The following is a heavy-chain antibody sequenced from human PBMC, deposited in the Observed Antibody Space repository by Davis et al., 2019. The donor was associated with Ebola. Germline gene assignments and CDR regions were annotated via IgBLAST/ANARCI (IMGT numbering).Heavy chain of an antibody. CDR2: IYSGGGT. J-gene: IGHJ6*02. CDR3: AGTTSFYHYATDV. D-gene: IGHD1-1*01. Sequence: GGSLRLSCTASEFSVNNDYMSWVRQAPGQGLQWVALIYSGGGTYYADSVRGRFTISRDSSKNTLYLQMNSLRGEDTAVYYCAGTTSFYHYATDVWGQGTTVTVSS. V-gene: IGHV3-53*01. CDR1: EFSVNNDY.